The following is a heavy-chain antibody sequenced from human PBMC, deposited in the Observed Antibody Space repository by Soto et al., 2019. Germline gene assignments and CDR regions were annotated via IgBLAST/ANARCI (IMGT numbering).Heavy chain of an antibody. J-gene: IGHJ5*02. CDR3: ATLKWDYGDYDR. CDR1: GYNFSNYY. V-gene: IGHV5-10-1*01. Sequence: GESLKISCEGSGYNFSNYYISWVRHLPGKGLEWMGRVDPSDSYTNYSPSFQGHVSISADMSITTAFLLLRSLKASDSGMYYCATLKWDYGDYDRWCQGTLVTVSS. D-gene: IGHD4-17*01. CDR2: VDPSDSYT.